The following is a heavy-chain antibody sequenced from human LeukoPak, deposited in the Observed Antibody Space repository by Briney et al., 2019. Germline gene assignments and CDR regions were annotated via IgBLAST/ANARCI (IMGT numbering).Heavy chain of an antibody. CDR3: ARTWFGELLGYVFDY. Sequence: ASVKVSCKASGYTFTSYGISWVRQTPGQGLEWMGWISAYNGNTNYAQKLQGRVTMTTDTSTSTAYMEPRSLRSDDTAVYYCARTWFGELLGYVFDYWGQGTLVTVSS. J-gene: IGHJ4*02. D-gene: IGHD3-10*01. V-gene: IGHV1-18*04. CDR2: ISAYNGNT. CDR1: GYTFTSYG.